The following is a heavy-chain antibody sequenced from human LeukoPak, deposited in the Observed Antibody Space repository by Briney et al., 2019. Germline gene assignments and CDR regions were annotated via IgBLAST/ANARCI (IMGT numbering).Heavy chain of an antibody. D-gene: IGHD6-19*01. V-gene: IGHV3-9*01. CDR2: ISWNSGSI. CDR3: AKAQSGWGYYFDY. CDR1: GFTFDDYA. Sequence: PGGSLRLSCAASGFTFDDYAMHWVRQAPGKGLEWVSGISWNSGSIGYADSVKGRFTISRDNAKNSLYLQMNSPRAEDTALYYCAKAQSGWGYYFDYWGQGTLVTVSS. J-gene: IGHJ4*02.